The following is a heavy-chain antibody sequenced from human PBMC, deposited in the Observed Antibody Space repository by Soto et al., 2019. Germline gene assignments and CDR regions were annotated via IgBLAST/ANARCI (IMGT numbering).Heavy chain of an antibody. V-gene: IGHV4-59*01. CDR3: ARISGIYEANDVFDI. J-gene: IGHJ3*02. CDR2: IYYSGST. Sequence: SETLSLTCTVSGGSISSYYWSWIRQPPGKGLEWIGYIYYSGSTNYNPSLKSRVTISVDTSKNQFSLKLSSVTAADTAVYYCARISGIYEANDVFDIWGKGKMVTV. CDR1: GGSISSYY. D-gene: IGHD5-12*01.